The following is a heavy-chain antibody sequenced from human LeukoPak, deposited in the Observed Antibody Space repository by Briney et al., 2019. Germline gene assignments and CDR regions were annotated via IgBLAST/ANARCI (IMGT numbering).Heavy chain of an antibody. CDR2: IIGDGTRT. CDR3: LRVDDTNGHNWFDP. D-gene: IGHD2-8*01. V-gene: IGHV3-74*01. Sequence: PGGSLRLSCAASGFSFSYYWMHWVRQGSGKGPVSVSRIIGDGTRTDYADSVKGRFTISRDNAKSTLYLQMNSLTVEDTAVYYCLRVDDTNGHNWFDPWGQGTLVTVSS. J-gene: IGHJ5*02. CDR1: GFSFSYYW.